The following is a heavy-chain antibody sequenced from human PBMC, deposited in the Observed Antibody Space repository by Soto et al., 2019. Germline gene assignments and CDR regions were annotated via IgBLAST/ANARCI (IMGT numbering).Heavy chain of an antibody. CDR1: GFSLSTSGMG. CDR2: IYWDDDK. J-gene: IGHJ3*02. D-gene: IGHD3-10*01. V-gene: IGHV2-5*02. Sequence: QITWKESGHTLVKPTQTLTLTCAFSGFSLSTSGMGVGWIRQPPVRALEWLALIYWDDDKRYSPSLKSRLTITKDTSKNQVVLTMTNMDPVDTATYYCAHSGWVLLWFGEPSDAFDIWGQGTMVTVSS. CDR3: AHSGWVLLWFGEPSDAFDI.